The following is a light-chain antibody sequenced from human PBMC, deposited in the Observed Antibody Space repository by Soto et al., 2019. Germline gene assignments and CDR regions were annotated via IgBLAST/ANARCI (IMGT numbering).Light chain of an antibody. CDR3: QQSYRIPYI. V-gene: IGKV1-39*01. Sequence: QMTQSPSSLSASVGEKIIITCRASRDVGSDVSWYQQKPGQAPKLLIYAASNLYTGVPSRFSGSRSGTEFTLTISSLQPEDFASYYCQQSYRIPYIFGQGTKLEIK. CDR2: AAS. CDR1: RDVGSD. J-gene: IGKJ2*01.